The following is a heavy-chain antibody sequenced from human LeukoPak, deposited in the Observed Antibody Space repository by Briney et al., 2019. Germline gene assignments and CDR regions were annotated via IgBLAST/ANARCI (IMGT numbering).Heavy chain of an antibody. D-gene: IGHD2-2*01. CDR2: IYPGDSDT. Sequence: GESLKISCKGSGYSFTSYWIGWVRQMPGKGLXXXXXIYPGDSDTRYSPSFQGQVTISADKSISTAYLQWSGLKASDTAMYYCARQYCSSTSCFPYNWFDPWGQGTLVTVSS. J-gene: IGHJ5*02. CDR3: ARQYCSSTSCFPYNWFDP. CDR1: GYSFTSYW. V-gene: IGHV5-51*01.